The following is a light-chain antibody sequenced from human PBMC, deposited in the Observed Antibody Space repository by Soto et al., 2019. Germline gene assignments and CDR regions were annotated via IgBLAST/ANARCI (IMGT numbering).Light chain of an antibody. J-gene: IGLJ2*01. V-gene: IGLV6-57*02. CDR3: QSYDSSNQDVV. Sequence: NFMLTQPHSVSESPGKTVTISCTGSSGSIASNYVQWYQQRPGSAPTTVIYEDNQRPSGVPDRFSGSIDSSSNSASLTISGLKTEDEAAYYCQSYDSSNQDVVFGGGTKVTVL. CDR1: SGSIASNY. CDR2: EDN.